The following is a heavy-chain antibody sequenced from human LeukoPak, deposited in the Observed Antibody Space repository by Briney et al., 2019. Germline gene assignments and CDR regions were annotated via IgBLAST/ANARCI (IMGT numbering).Heavy chain of an antibody. CDR1: GFTVSRKY. CDR3: ARDPDTNDGVD. Sequence: PGGSLRLSCAASGFTVSRKYMSWVRQAPGKGLEWVSVIYSGGSTYYADSVKGRFTISRDNSKNTLYLQMNSLRAEDTAVYYCARDPDTNDGVDWGQGTLVTVSS. J-gene: IGHJ4*02. V-gene: IGHV3-66*01. CDR2: IYSGGST. D-gene: IGHD3-10*01.